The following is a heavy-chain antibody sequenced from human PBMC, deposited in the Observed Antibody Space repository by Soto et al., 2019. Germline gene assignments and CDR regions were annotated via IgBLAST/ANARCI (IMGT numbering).Heavy chain of an antibody. Sequence: VGSLRLSCAASGFTFSSYSMNWVRQAPGKGLEWVSSISSSSSYIYYADSVKGRFTISRDNAKNSLYLQMNSLRAEDTAVYYCARWHSSSWSPVYFDYWGQGTLVTVSS. D-gene: IGHD6-13*01. CDR1: GFTFSSYS. CDR3: ARWHSSSWSPVYFDY. V-gene: IGHV3-21*01. CDR2: ISSSSSYI. J-gene: IGHJ4*02.